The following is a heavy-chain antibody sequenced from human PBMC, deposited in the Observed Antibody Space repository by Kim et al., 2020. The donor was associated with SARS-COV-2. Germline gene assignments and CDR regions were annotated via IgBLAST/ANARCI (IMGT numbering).Heavy chain of an antibody. D-gene: IGHD5-18*01. J-gene: IGHJ4*02. CDR3: DSLDTRELYLDY. Sequence: YETPPLTSRLTISADVSKNQFSLKLSSVTAADTAVYFCDSLDTRELYLDYWGQGALVTVSS. V-gene: IGHV4-30-4*05.